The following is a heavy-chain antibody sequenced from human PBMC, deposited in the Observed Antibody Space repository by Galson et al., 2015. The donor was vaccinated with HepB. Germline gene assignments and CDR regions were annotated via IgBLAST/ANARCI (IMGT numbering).Heavy chain of an antibody. V-gene: IGHV3-33*01. CDR3: ARDADYYDSSGYYDY. J-gene: IGHJ4*02. Sequence: SLRLSCAASGFTFSSYGMHWVRQAPGKGLEWVAVIWYDGSNKYYADSVKGRFTISRDNSKNTLYLQVNSLRAEDTAVYYCARDADYYDSSGYYDYWGQGTLVTVSS. CDR1: GFTFSSYG. CDR2: IWYDGSNK. D-gene: IGHD3-22*01.